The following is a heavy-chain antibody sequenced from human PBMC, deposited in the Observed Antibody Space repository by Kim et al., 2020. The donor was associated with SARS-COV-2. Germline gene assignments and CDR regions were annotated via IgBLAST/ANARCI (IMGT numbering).Heavy chain of an antibody. D-gene: IGHD2-2*02. CDR3: ARAIRRGKMSDY. Sequence: YYVDSVKGRFTISRDNAKNSLYLQMNSLRAEDTAVYYCARAIRRGKMSDYWGQGTLVTVSS. V-gene: IGHV3-7*01. J-gene: IGHJ4*02.